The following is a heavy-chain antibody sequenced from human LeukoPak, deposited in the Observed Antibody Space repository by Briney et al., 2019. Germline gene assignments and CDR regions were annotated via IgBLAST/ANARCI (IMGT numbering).Heavy chain of an antibody. D-gene: IGHD3-3*01. CDR3: ARGDHDFWSGYYMGSGMDV. Sequence: SETLSLTCAVYGGSFSGYYWSWIRQPPGKGLEWIGEINHSGSTNYNPSLKSRVTISVDMSKNQFSLKLSSVTAADTAVYYCARGDHDFWSGYYMGSGMDVWGQGTTVTVSS. CDR1: GGSFSGYY. J-gene: IGHJ6*02. V-gene: IGHV4-34*01. CDR2: INHSGST.